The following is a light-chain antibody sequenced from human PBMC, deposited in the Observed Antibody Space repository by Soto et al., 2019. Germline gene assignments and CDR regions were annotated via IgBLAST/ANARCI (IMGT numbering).Light chain of an antibody. V-gene: IGLV2-14*01. J-gene: IGLJ2*01. CDR3: TSYASGSAHVV. CDR1: SSDIGGYDY. CDR2: DVN. Sequence: QSVLTQPASVSGSPGQSITLSCTGTSSDIGGYDYVSWYQRHPGQAPKLIIYDVNNRPSGVSNRFSGSKSGNTASLTISGLQADDEADYYCTSYASGSAHVVFGGGTKLTVL.